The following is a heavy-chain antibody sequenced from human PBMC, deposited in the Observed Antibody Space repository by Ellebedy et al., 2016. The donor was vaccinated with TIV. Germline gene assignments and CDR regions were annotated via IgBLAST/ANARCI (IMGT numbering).Heavy chain of an antibody. D-gene: IGHD5-18*01. J-gene: IGHJ4*02. V-gene: IGHV4-30-2*01. CDR1: GASISSGGYS. CDR3: ASGGYTYAFDN. Sequence: MPSETLSLTYAVSGASISSGGYSWNWIRQPPGKGLEWIGYIYQSGSHYYNPSLNIRVTMLVDKSKNQFSLKLSSVTAADTAVYYCASGGYTYAFDNWGQGTLVTVSS. CDR2: IYQSGSH.